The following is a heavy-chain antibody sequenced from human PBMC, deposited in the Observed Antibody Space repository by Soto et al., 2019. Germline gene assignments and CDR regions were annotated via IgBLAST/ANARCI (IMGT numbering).Heavy chain of an antibody. J-gene: IGHJ3*01. V-gene: IGHV3-53*01. CDR3: ATWSVQEHAYDV. CDR1: GLTVSGKKY. D-gene: IGHD4-4*01. CDR2: FYDLDGT. Sequence: PGGSLRLSCAVSGLTVSGKKYVAWVRQAPGKGLEWVSGFYDLDGTYYADSLKGRFTTSGDSSRTIVYLQMNGLRPEDTAVYYCATWSVQEHAYDVWGQGTTVTVSS.